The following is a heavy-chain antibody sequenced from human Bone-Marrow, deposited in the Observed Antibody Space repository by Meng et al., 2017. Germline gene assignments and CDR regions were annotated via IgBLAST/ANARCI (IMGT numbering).Heavy chain of an antibody. J-gene: IGHJ4*02. D-gene: IGHD3-10*01. Sequence: GGSLRLSCVASGFTFSNSWMTWVRQAPGKGLEWVANINQQGSEIHYVDSVKGRFTISRDNAKNSLYLQMNSLRVEDTALYYCASAPPLSLWFWFDFWGQGSLVTVSS. CDR2: INQQGSEI. V-gene: IGHV3-7*01. CDR3: ASAPPLSLWFWFDF. CDR1: GFTFSNSW.